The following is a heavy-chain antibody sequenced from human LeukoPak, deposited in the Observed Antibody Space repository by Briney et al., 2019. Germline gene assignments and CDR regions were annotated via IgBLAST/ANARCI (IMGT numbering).Heavy chain of an antibody. J-gene: IGHJ5*02. Sequence: SETLSLTCTVSGGSISSYYWSWIRQPAGKGLEWIGRIYTSGSTNYNPSLKNRVTISVDKSKNQFSLKLSSVTAADTAVYYCARDGGSSSSGDWFDPWGQGTLVTVSS. CDR2: IYTSGST. CDR3: ARDGGSSSSGDWFDP. D-gene: IGHD6-6*01. CDR1: GGSISSYY. V-gene: IGHV4-4*07.